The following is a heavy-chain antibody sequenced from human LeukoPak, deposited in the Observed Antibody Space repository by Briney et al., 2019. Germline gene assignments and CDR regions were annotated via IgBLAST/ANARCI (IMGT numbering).Heavy chain of an antibody. Sequence: AGGSLRLSCAASGFTFGSYWMSWVRQAPGKGLEWVANIKQDGSEKYYVDSVKGRFTISRGNAKNSLYLQMNSLRAEDTAVYYCARGGIQLWLGGQGTLVTVSS. J-gene: IGHJ4*02. D-gene: IGHD5-18*01. CDR3: ARGGIQLWL. CDR2: IKQDGSEK. CDR1: GFTFGSYW. V-gene: IGHV3-7*01.